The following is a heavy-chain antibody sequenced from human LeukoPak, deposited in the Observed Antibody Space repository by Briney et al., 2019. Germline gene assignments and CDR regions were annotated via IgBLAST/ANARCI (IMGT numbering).Heavy chain of an antibody. Sequence: GGSLRLSCVASGYPFSSYSMNWIRQAPGKGLEWVSYISVSGGVRSYADSVKGRFTISRDDARNSLYLQMNSLKDEDTAVYYCAKEVGGSGSFWGQGTLVTVSS. CDR3: AKEVGGSGSF. D-gene: IGHD3-10*01. J-gene: IGHJ4*02. CDR2: ISVSGGVR. V-gene: IGHV3-48*02. CDR1: GYPFSSYS.